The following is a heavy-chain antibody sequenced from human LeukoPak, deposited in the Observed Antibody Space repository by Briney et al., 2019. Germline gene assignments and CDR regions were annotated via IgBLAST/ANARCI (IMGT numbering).Heavy chain of an antibody. CDR2: INHSGST. CDR1: GGSFSGYY. J-gene: IGHJ4*02. V-gene: IGHV4-34*01. CDR3: ARHDSSGYYNPLDY. D-gene: IGHD3-22*01. Sequence: SETLSLTCAVYGGSFSGYYWSWIRQPPGKGLEWIGEINHSGSTNYNPSLESRVTISVDTSKNQFSLKLSSVTAADTAVYYCARHDSSGYYNPLDYWGQGTLVTVSS.